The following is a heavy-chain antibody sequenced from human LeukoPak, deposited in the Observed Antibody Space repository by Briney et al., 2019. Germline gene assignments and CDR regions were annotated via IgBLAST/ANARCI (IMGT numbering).Heavy chain of an antibody. CDR1: GFTFSSYA. V-gene: IGHV3-23*01. Sequence: GGSLRLSCAASGFTFSSYAMSWVRQAPGKGLEGVSAISGSGDNIYHADSVKGRFTISRDSSKKTLYLQMNILRAEDTAVYYCAKSDCSYISCYVLDYWGQGTQVTVSS. CDR2: ISGSGDNI. D-gene: IGHD2-2*01. J-gene: IGHJ4*02. CDR3: AKSDCSYISCYVLDY.